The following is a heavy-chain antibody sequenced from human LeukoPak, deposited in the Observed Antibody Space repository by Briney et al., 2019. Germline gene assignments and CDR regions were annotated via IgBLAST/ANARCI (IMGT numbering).Heavy chain of an antibody. D-gene: IGHD2-2*01. CDR3: ARAGRTSTGVFDN. CDR2: ISTYNGDT. Sequence: PSVKVSCKTSNYIFASYGISWLRQAPGQGLEWMGWISTYNGDTKFAQNLQGRLTVTTDTSTRTVYMELRSLRSDDTAVYYCARAGRTSTGVFDNWGQGTLVTVSS. CDR1: NYIFASYG. J-gene: IGHJ4*02. V-gene: IGHV1-18*04.